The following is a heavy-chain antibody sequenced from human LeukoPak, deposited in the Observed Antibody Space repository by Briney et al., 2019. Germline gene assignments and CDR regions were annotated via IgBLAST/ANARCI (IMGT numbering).Heavy chain of an antibody. Sequence: PSETLSLTCAVYGGSFSGYYWSWIRQPPGKGLEWIGEINHSGSTNYNPSLKSRVTISVDTSKNQFSLKLSSVTAADTAVYYCARHAWAHYSRGLPTLNWFDPWGQGTLVTVSS. CDR2: INHSGST. CDR3: ARHAWAHYSRGLPTLNWFDP. J-gene: IGHJ5*02. D-gene: IGHD3-10*01. V-gene: IGHV4-34*01. CDR1: GGSFSGYY.